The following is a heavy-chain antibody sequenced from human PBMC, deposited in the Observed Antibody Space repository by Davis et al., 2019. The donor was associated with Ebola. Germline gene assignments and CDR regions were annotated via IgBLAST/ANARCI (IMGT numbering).Heavy chain of an antibody. CDR2: INSGSSII. J-gene: IGHJ6*02. CDR3: ARDYSSSWYEGEIVYYYYGMDV. Sequence: GGSLRLSCAASGFSFSSYSMNWVRQAPGKGLEWVSYINSGSSIIYYAESVKGRFTISRDNAKNSLYLQMNSLRDEDTAVYYCARDYSSSWYEGEIVYYYYGMDVWGQGTTVTVSS. V-gene: IGHV3-48*02. CDR1: GFSFSSYS. D-gene: IGHD6-13*01.